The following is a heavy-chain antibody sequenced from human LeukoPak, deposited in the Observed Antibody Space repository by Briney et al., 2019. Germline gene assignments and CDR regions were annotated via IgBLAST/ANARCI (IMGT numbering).Heavy chain of an antibody. CDR2: IIPIFGTA. CDR1: GGTFSSYA. V-gene: IGHV1-69*13. CDR3: ARLDYSNYGGDY. J-gene: IGHJ4*02. D-gene: IGHD4-11*01. Sequence: SVKVSCKASGGTFSSYAISWVRQAPGQGLEWMGGIIPIFGTANYAQKFQGRVTITADESTSTAYMELSSLRSEDTAVYYCARLDYSNYGGDYWGQGTLVTVSS.